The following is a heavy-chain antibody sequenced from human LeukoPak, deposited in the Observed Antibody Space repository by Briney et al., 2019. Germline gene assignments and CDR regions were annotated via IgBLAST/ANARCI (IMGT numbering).Heavy chain of an antibody. J-gene: IGHJ4*02. CDR1: GFTFSDYY. CDR3: AREWRYYYDSSGYPDY. V-gene: IGHV4-34*01. CDR2: INHSGST. D-gene: IGHD3-22*01. Sequence: GSLRLSCAASGFTFSDYYMSWIRQPPGKGLEWIGEINHSGSTNYNPSLKSRVTISVDTSKNQFSLKLSSVTAADTAVYYCAREWRYYYDSSGYPDYWGQGTLVTVSS.